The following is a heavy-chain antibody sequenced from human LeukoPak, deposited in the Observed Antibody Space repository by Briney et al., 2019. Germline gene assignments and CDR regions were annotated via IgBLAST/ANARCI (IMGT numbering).Heavy chain of an antibody. CDR3: ARGWGFTSGGY. V-gene: IGHV3-23*01. D-gene: IGHD3-16*01. J-gene: IGHJ4*02. CDR1: GFTFSSYA. Sequence: GGSLRLSCAASGFTFSSYAMSWVRQAPGKGLEWVSAISGSGGSTYYADSVKGRFTISRDNAKNTLYLQMNSLRAEDTAVYYCARGWGFTSGGYWGQGTLVTVSS. CDR2: ISGSGGST.